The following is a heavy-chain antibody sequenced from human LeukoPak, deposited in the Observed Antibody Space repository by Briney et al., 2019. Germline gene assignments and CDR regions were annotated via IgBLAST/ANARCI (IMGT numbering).Heavy chain of an antibody. D-gene: IGHD2-21*02. CDR1: GDSLRKSTFY. J-gene: IGHJ4*02. V-gene: IGHV4-39*07. Sequence: PSETLSLTCTVSGDSLRKSTFYWVWIRQPPGKGLEWIGSIYYNGGADYNPSLQSRVTISVDTSKNEFSLKVRSVTAADTAVYFCARTHCEGDCFSAIRYWGQGTPVTVSS. CDR2: IYYNGGA. CDR3: ARTHCEGDCFSAIRY.